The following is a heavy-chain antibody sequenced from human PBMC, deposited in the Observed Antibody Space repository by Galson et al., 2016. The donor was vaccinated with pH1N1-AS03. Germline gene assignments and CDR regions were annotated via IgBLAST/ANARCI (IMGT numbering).Heavy chain of an antibody. D-gene: IGHD6-13*01. J-gene: IGHJ4*02. V-gene: IGHV3-74*01. CDR1: GFTFSSFW. CDR2: INSDGSRT. CDR3: AREGWQQRSFDH. Sequence: LRLSCAASGFTFSSFWMHWVRQVPGKGLVWVSHINSDGSRTTYADSVRGRCTISRDNAKNTLYLQINSLRAEDTAVYYCAREGWQQRSFDHWGQGTLVTVSS.